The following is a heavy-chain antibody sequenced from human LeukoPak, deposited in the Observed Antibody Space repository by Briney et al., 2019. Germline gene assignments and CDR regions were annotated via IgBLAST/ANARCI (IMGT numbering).Heavy chain of an antibody. V-gene: IGHV3-23*01. Sequence: QPGGSLRLSCAACGFTFSIYAMSWVRQAPGKGLEWVSVISGSGGSTYYADSVKGRFTISRDNSQNTLYLQMNSLRAEDTAVYYCAKGPHTASSYNWFDPWGRGTLVTVSS. D-gene: IGHD5-18*01. CDR1: GFTFSIYA. CDR3: AKGPHTASSYNWFDP. J-gene: IGHJ5*02. CDR2: ISGSGGST.